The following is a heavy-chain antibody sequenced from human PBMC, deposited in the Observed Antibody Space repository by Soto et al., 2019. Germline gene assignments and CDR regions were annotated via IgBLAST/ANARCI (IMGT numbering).Heavy chain of an antibody. CDR1: GYTFSNYA. CDR2: ISGSGRNT. V-gene: IGHV3-23*01. CDR3: TRAPTSGWPYYSDY. D-gene: IGHD6-19*01. J-gene: IGHJ4*02. Sequence: GGSLRLSCTASGYTFSNYAMNWVRQAPGKGLEWVSSISGSGRNTYYTDSVKGRSTISRDDSKNTLYLQLNSLRAEDTALYYCTRAPTSGWPYYSDYWGQGTLVTVS.